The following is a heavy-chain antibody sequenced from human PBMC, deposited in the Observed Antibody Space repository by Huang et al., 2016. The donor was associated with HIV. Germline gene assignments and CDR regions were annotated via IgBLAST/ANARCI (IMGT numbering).Heavy chain of an antibody. J-gene: IGHJ3*02. D-gene: IGHD3-22*01. CDR3: ARSVDTSGYHDAFDM. CDR2: MSTAGSNK. V-gene: IGHV3-30-3*01. CDR1: GFTFSSYS. Sequence: QVQLVESGGGVVQPGRSLRLSCAGSGFTFSSYSLYWVRQAPGKGMVWVALMSTAGSNKYLAGSVNGRFTISRDNSKQTLYLQMNSLRSEDTAVYYCARSVDTSGYHDAFDMWGQGTMVTVS.